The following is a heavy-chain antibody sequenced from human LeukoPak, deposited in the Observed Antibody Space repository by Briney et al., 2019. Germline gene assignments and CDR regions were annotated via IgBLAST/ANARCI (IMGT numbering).Heavy chain of an antibody. J-gene: IGHJ6*03. CDR3: ARVTDYDFWSGYYTPHYYYYMDV. CDR1: GYTFTSYY. Sequence: ASVKVSCKASGYTFTSYYMHWVRQAPGQGLEWMGIINPSGGSTSYAQKFQGRVTMTRDTSTSTVYMELSSLRSEDTAVYYCARVTDYDFWSGYYTPHYYYYMDVWGKGTTVTVSS. V-gene: IGHV1-46*01. CDR2: INPSGGST. D-gene: IGHD3-3*01.